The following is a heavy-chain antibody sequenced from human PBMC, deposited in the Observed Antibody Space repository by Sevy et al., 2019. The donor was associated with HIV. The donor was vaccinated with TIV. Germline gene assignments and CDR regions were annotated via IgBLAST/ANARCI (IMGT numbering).Heavy chain of an antibody. CDR1: GLRLTDLS. CDR3: ATSPTNCNIHSCPFNALNI. J-gene: IGHJ3*02. D-gene: IGHD2-15*01. CDR2: ISSSGNKI. V-gene: IGHV3-11*01. Sequence: GGSLRLSCGGSGLRLTDLSMTWIRQAPGKGLEWVSYISSSGNKISYRDSVKGRFTISRDSAKNLLFLQMSSLRAEDTDVYFSATSPTNCNIHSCPFNALNIWGQGTKVTVSS.